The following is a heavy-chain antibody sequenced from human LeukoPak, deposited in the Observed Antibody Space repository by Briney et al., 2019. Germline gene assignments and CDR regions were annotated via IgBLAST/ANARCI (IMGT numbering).Heavy chain of an antibody. J-gene: IGHJ6*02. CDR3: ARVAGGIVVVPAAVYYYYYGMDV. CDR2: ISSSSSTI. D-gene: IGHD2-2*01. CDR1: GFTFSSYS. Sequence: GGSLRLSCAASGFTFSSYSMNWVRQAPGKGLEWVSYISSSSSTIYYADSVKGRFTISRDNAKNSLYLQMNSLRAEDTAVYYCARVAGGIVVVPAAVYYYYYGMDVWGQGTTVTVSS. V-gene: IGHV3-48*01.